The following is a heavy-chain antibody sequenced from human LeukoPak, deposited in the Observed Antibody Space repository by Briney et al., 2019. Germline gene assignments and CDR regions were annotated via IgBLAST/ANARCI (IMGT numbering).Heavy chain of an antibody. CDR3: ARVVVYYGSGSYYPYGMDV. CDR1: GFTFSSYA. D-gene: IGHD3-10*01. Sequence: PGGSLRLSCAASGFTFSSYAMSWVRQAPGKGLEWVSVISNTGGSTFYADSVKGRFTISRDNAKNSLYLQMNSLRAEDTALYYCARVVVYYGSGSYYPYGMDVWGQGTTVTVSS. V-gene: IGHV3-23*01. CDR2: ISNTGGST. J-gene: IGHJ6*02.